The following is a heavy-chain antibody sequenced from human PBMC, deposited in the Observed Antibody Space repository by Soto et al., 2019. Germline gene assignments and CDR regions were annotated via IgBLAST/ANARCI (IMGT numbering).Heavy chain of an antibody. CDR2: IYYSGST. Sequence: PSETLSLTCTVSGGSISSSSYYWGWIRQPPGKGLEWIGSIYYSGSTYYNPSLKSRVTISVDTSKNQFSLKLSSVTAADTAVYYCARHEYYDILTGIDYWGQGTLVTVS. J-gene: IGHJ4*02. CDR1: GGSISSSSYY. CDR3: ARHEYYDILTGIDY. V-gene: IGHV4-39*01. D-gene: IGHD3-9*01.